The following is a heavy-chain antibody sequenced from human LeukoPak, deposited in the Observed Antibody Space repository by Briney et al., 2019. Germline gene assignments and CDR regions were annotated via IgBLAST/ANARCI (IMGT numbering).Heavy chain of an antibody. CDR2: INSDGSST. Sequence: GGSLRLSRAASGFTFSSYWMHWVRQAPGKGLVWVSRINSDGSSTSYADSVKGRFTISRDNAKNTLYLQMNSLRAEDTAVYYCARAGITIFGPSVWGQGTLVTVSS. CDR1: GFTFSSYW. V-gene: IGHV3-74*01. D-gene: IGHD3-3*01. J-gene: IGHJ4*02. CDR3: ARAGITIFGPSV.